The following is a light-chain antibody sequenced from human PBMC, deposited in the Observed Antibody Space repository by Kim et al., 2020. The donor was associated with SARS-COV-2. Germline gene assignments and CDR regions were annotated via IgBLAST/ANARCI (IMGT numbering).Light chain of an antibody. CDR3: QHYIRFPYT. CDR1: QSVDTW. J-gene: IGKJ2*01. Sequence: SASVGDRVTITCRASQSVDTWLAWYQQKPGKAPNRLIYQASSLQIGVPSRFSGSGSGAEFTLTISSLQPEDFATYYCQHYIRFPYTFGQGTKLEIK. CDR2: QAS. V-gene: IGKV1-5*03.